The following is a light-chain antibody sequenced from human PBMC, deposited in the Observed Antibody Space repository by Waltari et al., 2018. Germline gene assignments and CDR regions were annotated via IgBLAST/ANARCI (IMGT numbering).Light chain of an antibody. J-gene: IGLJ1*01. CDR2: EVS. V-gene: IGLV2-14*01. Sequence: QSALTQPASVSGSPGQSITISCAGTSSDVGAYNYVSWYQQYPGRAPKLLIYEVSKWPSWVFNRLSGSKSGNTASLTISGVQAEDEADYFCSSYANTFHYVFGTGTKVTVL. CDR3: SSYANTFHYV. CDR1: SSDVGAYNY.